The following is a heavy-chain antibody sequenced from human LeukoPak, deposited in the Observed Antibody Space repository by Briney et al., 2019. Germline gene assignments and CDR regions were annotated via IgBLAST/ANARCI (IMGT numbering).Heavy chain of an antibody. CDR3: ARDERSYLSEYFQH. J-gene: IGHJ1*01. V-gene: IGHV3-7*01. D-gene: IGHD1-26*01. CDR2: IRRDGGAK. Sequence: GGSLRLSCAAPGFTFNGHWMSWVRQAPGKGLEWVATIRRDGGAKYYLDSVEGRFIISRDNAKNSLYLQMNSLRAEDTAVYYCARDERSYLSEYFQHWGQGTLVTVSS. CDR1: GFTFNGHW.